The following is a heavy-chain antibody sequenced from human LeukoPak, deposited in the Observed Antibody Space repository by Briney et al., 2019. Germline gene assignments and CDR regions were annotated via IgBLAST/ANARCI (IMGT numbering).Heavy chain of an antibody. V-gene: IGHV4-59*11. CDR2: IYYSGST. CDR1: GGSISSHY. CDR3: ARVGLGGFWSGYFDY. J-gene: IGHJ4*02. Sequence: SETLSLTCTVSGGSISSHYWSWIRQPPGKGLEWIGYIYYSGSTNYNPSLKSRVTISVDTSKNQFSLKLSSVTAADTAVYYCARVGLGGFWSGYFDYSGQGTLVTVSS. D-gene: IGHD3-3*01.